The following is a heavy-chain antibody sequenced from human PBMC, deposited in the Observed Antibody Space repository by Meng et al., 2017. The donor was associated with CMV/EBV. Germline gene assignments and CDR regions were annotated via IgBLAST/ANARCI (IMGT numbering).Heavy chain of an antibody. CDR1: AGPFCGYY. CDR3: ARGGVSVYYYANWFDP. V-gene: IGHV4-34*01. CDR2: INHSGST. Sequence: YAGPFCGYYWGWLRQPPGKGLEWNGEINHSGSTNHNPSPKSRVTISVDTSKPQFSLQLSSVTAAATAVYYCARGGVSVYYYANWFDPWGQGTLVTVSS. D-gene: IGHD3-10*01. J-gene: IGHJ5*02.